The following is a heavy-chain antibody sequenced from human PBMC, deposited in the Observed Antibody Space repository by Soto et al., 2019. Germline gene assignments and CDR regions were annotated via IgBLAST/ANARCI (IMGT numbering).Heavy chain of an antibody. CDR3: AKDFSDFAITLIIGGPYGLDV. Sequence: EVQLLESGGGLVQPGGSLSLSCAASGFTFNNYAMTWVRQAPGKGLEWVSAISGNGVHTYYADSVKGRFTISRDSSKNALYLQMNSLRAEDTAIYYCAKDFSDFAITLIIGGPYGLDVWGQGTTVTVSS. CDR1: GFTFNNYA. J-gene: IGHJ6*02. D-gene: IGHD3-22*01. CDR2: ISGNGVHT. V-gene: IGHV3-23*01.